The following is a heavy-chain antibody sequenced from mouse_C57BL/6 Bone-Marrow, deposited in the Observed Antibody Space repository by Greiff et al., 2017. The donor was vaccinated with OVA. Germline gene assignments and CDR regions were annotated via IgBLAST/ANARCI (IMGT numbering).Heavy chain of an antibody. J-gene: IGHJ2*01. CDR3: ARSITTVVARYFDY. CDR2: IYPGSGST. CDR1: GYTFTSYW. Sequence: VQLQQPGAELVKPGASVKMSCKASGYTFTSYWITWVKQRPGQGLEWIGDIYPGSGSTNYNEKFKSKATLTVDTSSSTAYMQLSSLTSEDSAVYYCARSITTVVARYFDYWGQGTTLTVSS. D-gene: IGHD1-1*01. V-gene: IGHV1-55*01.